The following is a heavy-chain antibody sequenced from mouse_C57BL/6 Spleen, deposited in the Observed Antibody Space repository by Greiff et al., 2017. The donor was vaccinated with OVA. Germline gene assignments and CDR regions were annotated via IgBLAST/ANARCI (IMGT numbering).Heavy chain of an antibody. Sequence: VQLQQPGAELVRPGTSVKLSCKASGYTFTSYWMHWVKQRPGQGLEWIGVIDPSDSYTNYNQKFKGKATLTVDTSSSTAYMQLSSLTSEDSAVYYCARSTTVVPWYFDVWGTGTTVTVSS. CDR2: IDPSDSYT. J-gene: IGHJ1*03. CDR3: ARSTTVVPWYFDV. V-gene: IGHV1-59*01. CDR1: GYTFTSYW. D-gene: IGHD1-1*01.